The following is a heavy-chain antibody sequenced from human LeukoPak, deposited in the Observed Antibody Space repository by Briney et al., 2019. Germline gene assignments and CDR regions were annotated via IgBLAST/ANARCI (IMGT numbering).Heavy chain of an antibody. CDR1: GGSISSYY. Sequence: ETLSLTCTVSGGSISSYYWSWIRQPPGKGLEWVSSISISSSYIYYANSVKGRFTISRDNSRNTLYLQMNTLRAEDTAVYYCAKSPKGSCLGGLCYPLDHWAQGTLVVVSS. J-gene: IGHJ4*02. D-gene: IGHD2-15*01. V-gene: IGHV3-21*04. CDR3: AKSPKGSCLGGLCYPLDH. CDR2: ISISSSYI.